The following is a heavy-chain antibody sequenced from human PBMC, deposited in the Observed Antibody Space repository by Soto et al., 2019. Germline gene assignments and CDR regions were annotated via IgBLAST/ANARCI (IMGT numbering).Heavy chain of an antibody. V-gene: IGHV3-23*01. CDR2: ISGSGGTT. D-gene: IGHD6-19*01. CDR3: GKVLQQWLTIMDY. CDR1: GSTFSNYA. J-gene: IGHJ4*02. Sequence: GGSLRLSCVASGSTFSNYAMSWVRQAPGKGLEWVSGISGSGGTTYYADSVKGRFTISRDNSKNTLFLQMNSLRAGDTAVYYCGKVLQQWLTIMDYWGQGALVTVS.